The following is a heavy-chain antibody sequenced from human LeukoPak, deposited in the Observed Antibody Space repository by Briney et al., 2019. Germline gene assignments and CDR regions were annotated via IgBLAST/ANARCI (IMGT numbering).Heavy chain of an antibody. Sequence: GGSLRLSCAASGFTFTSYWMSWVRQAPGKGLEWVANIKQDGSEKYYVDSVKGRFTISRDNSKNTLYLQMNSLRAEDTAVYYCAREPYDSSGYFPLWGQGTLVTVSS. D-gene: IGHD3-22*01. V-gene: IGHV3-7*01. CDR1: GFTFTSYW. J-gene: IGHJ4*02. CDR3: AREPYDSSGYFPL. CDR2: IKQDGSEK.